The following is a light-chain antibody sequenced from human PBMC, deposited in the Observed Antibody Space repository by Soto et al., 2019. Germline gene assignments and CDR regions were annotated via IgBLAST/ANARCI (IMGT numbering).Light chain of an antibody. CDR3: QQTNSFPLT. CDR2: TGS. V-gene: IGKV1-12*01. J-gene: IGKJ4*01. CDR1: QGISSW. Sequence: DIQMTQSPSSVSASVGDRVSITCRESQGISSWLAWYQQKPGRAPKLLIYTGSSLQSGVPSRFSDTGSGTDFTLTISSLQPEDVATYYCQQTNSFPLTFGGGTKVEIK.